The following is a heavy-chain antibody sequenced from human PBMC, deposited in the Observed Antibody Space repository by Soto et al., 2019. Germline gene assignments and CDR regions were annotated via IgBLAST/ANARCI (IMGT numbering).Heavy chain of an antibody. CDR1: GFTFSSYG. CDR2: ISYDGSNK. Sequence: GGSLRLSCAASGFTFSSYGMHWVRQAPGKGLEWVAVISYDGSNKYYADSVKGRFTISRDNSKNTLYLQMNSLRAEDTAVYYCAKDWGYSSSWSGYWGQGTLVTVSS. CDR3: AKDWGYSSSWSGY. V-gene: IGHV3-30*18. D-gene: IGHD6-13*01. J-gene: IGHJ4*02.